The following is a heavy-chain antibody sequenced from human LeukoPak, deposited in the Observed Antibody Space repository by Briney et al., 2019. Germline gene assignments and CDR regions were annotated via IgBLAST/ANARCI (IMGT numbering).Heavy chain of an antibody. CDR1: GYTFTGSY. CDR3: ARGGQPPG. V-gene: IGHV1-2*06. Sequence: ASVKVSFKASGYTFTGSYIHWVRQAPGQGLEWMGRLSTNNGATNYAQKFQGRVTMTRDTSITTAYMELTRLTSDDTAVYYCARGGQPPGWGQGTLVNVSS. CDR2: LSTNNGAT. J-gene: IGHJ4*02. D-gene: IGHD5-12*01.